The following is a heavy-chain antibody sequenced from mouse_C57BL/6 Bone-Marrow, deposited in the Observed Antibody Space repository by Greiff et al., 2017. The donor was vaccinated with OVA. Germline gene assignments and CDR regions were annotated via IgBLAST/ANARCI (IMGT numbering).Heavy chain of an antibody. J-gene: IGHJ3*01. Sequence: VQLQQPGAELVKPGASVKLSCKASGYTFTSYWMHWVKQRPGRGLEWIGRIDPNSGGTKYNEKFKSKATLTVDKPSSTAYMQLSSLTSEDSAVYYCAREDYDGGCAYWGQGTLVTVSA. V-gene: IGHV1-72*01. D-gene: IGHD2-3*01. CDR3: AREDYDGGCAY. CDR1: GYTFTSYW. CDR2: IDPNSGGT.